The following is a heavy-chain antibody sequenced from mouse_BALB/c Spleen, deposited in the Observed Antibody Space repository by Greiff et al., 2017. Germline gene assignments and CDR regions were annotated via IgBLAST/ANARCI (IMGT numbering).Heavy chain of an antibody. V-gene: IGHV5-6-3*01. CDR1: GFTFSSYG. CDR3: AREDYRYYYAMDY. D-gene: IGHD2-14*01. J-gene: IGHJ4*01. Sequence: DVMLLESGGGLVQPGGSLKLSCAASGFTFSSYGMPWVRQTPDKGLEWVATINSNGGSTDYPERVKGRFTMSRDNAKNTLYLQMSRLKSEDTAMYYCAREDYRYYYAMDYWGQGTSVTVSS. CDR2: INSNGGST.